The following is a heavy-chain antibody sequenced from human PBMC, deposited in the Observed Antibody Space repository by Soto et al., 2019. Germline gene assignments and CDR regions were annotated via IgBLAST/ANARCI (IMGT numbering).Heavy chain of an antibody. Sequence: QEQLVESGGGVVQPGRSLRLSCAASGFTFNTYGMHWLRQAPGKGLEWVAVISYDGTDKYYVDSVKGRFTISRDNSKNTLYLQMNSLRAEDTAIYYCGKSPNFYCSSPNCYKYYFDFWGQGTLVAVS. V-gene: IGHV3-30*18. CDR3: GKSPNFYCSSPNCYKYYFDF. CDR1: GFTFNTYG. D-gene: IGHD2-2*02. CDR2: ISYDGTDK. J-gene: IGHJ4*02.